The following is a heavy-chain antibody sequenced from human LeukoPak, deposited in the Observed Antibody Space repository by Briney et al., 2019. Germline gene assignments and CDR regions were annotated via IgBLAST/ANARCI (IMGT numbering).Heavy chain of an antibody. CDR3: ARGGLVVVVPAARNWFDP. Sequence: SETLSLTCAVYGGSFSGYSWSWIRQPPGKGLEWIGEINHSGSTNYNPSLKSRVTISVDTSKNQFSLKLSSVTAADTAVYYCARGGLVVVVPAARNWFDPWGQGTLVTVSS. V-gene: IGHV4-34*01. D-gene: IGHD2-2*01. J-gene: IGHJ5*02. CDR1: GGSFSGYS. CDR2: INHSGST.